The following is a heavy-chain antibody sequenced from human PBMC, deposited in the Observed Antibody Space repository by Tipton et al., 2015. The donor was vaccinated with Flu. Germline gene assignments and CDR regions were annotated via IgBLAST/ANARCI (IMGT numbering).Heavy chain of an antibody. CDR3: ATLGNSGTDGFDI. CDR2: IYRGGTT. V-gene: IGHV3-66*02. Sequence: SLRLSCAASEFTFSSKYMGWVRQAPGKGLQWVSVIYRGGTTYVADSVKGRCTISRDNSKNTLYLQWNSLTTEDTAVYYCATLGNSGTDGFDIWGQGTMVTISS. D-gene: IGHD5-12*01. CDR1: EFTFSSKY. J-gene: IGHJ3*02.